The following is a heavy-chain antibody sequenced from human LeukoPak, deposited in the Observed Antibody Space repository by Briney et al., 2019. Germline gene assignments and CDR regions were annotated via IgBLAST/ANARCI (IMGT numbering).Heavy chain of an antibody. D-gene: IGHD3-10*01. CDR3: ARGKRPFYGSGSYVDY. V-gene: IGHV4-59*12. J-gene: IGHJ4*02. CDR1: GGSISSYY. Sequence: SETLSLTCTVSGGSISSYYWSWIRQPPGKGLEWIGYIYYSGSTNYNPSLKSRVTISVDTSKNQFSLKLSSVTAADTAVYYCARGKRPFYGSGSYVDYWGQGTLVTVSS. CDR2: IYYSGST.